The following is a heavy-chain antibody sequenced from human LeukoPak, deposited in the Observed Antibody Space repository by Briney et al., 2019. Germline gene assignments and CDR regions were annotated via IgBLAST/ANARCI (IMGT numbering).Heavy chain of an antibody. V-gene: IGHV1-8*01. Sequence: ASVKVPCKASGYTFTSYDINWLRQATGQGLEWMGWMSPNSGNTGYEQKFQGRVTLTRNTSISTAYMELSSLRSEDTAVYYCAACTGDCRGAFDVWGQGTMVTVSS. CDR2: MSPNSGNT. CDR3: AACTGDCRGAFDV. CDR1: GYTFTSYD. D-gene: IGHD2-8*02. J-gene: IGHJ3*01.